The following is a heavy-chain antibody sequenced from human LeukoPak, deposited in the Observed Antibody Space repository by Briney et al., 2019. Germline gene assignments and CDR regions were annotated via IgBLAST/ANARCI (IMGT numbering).Heavy chain of an antibody. J-gene: IGHJ3*02. CDR2: IYYSGST. V-gene: IGHV4-30-4*08. CDR1: GGSISSGDYY. D-gene: IGHD3-10*01. Sequence: SETLSLTCTVSGGSISSGDYYWSWIRQPPGKGLEWIGYIYYSGSTYYNPSLKSRVTISVDTSKNQFSLKLSSVTAADTAVYYCARDWFSDAFDIWGQGTMVTVSS. CDR3: ARDWFSDAFDI.